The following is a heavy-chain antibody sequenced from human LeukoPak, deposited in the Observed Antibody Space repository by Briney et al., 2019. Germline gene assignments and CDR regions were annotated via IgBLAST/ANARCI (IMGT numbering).Heavy chain of an antibody. CDR2: ISRSGSTI. V-gene: IGHV3-11*01. Sequence: PGGSLRLSCAASGFTFSDYYMSWIRQAPGKGLEWVSFISRSGSTIYYADSVKGRYTISRDNSKNTLYLQMNSLRAEDTAVYYCATRITIFGVVRNNDAFDIWGQGTMVTVSS. J-gene: IGHJ3*02. CDR3: ATRITIFGVVRNNDAFDI. CDR1: GFTFSDYY. D-gene: IGHD3-3*01.